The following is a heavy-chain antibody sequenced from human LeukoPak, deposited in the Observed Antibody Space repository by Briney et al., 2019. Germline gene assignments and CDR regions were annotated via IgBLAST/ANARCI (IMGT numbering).Heavy chain of an antibody. V-gene: IGHV4-59*01. J-gene: IGHJ6*03. D-gene: IGHD3-10*01. CDR2: IYYSGST. CDR3: ARVGENKGFGGPGDYYYMDV. CDR1: GGSISSYY. Sequence: SETLSLTCTVSGGSISSYYWSWIRQPPGKGLEWIGYIYYSGSTNYNPSLKSRVTISVDTSKNQFSLKLSSVTAADTAVYYCARVGENKGFGGPGDYYYMDVWGKGTTVTVSS.